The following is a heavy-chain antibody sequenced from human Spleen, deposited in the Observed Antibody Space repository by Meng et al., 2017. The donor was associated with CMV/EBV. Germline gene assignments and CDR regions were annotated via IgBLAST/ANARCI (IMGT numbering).Heavy chain of an antibody. CDR3: ARHRGDSGDYGY. V-gene: IGHV3-21*06. J-gene: IGHJ4*02. CDR2: IDTSSNYI. Sequence: GESLKISCAASGFNFSSYSMNWVRQAPGKGLEWVSSIDTSSNYIYYADSVKGRFTISRDNAKSSLYLQVNSLRAEDTAVYYCARHRGDSGDYGYWGQGTLVTVSS. CDR1: GFNFSSYS. D-gene: IGHD4-17*01.